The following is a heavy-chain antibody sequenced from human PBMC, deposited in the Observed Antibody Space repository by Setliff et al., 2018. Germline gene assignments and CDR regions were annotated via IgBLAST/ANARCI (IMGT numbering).Heavy chain of an antibody. CDR3: ARLHYDYVWGSYRTSDYYYYYYMDV. CDR2: IYYSGST. D-gene: IGHD3-16*02. Sequence: GWIRQPPGKGLEWIGSIYYSGSTYYNPSLKSRVTISVDTSKNQFSLKLSSVTAADTAVYYCARLHYDYVWGSYRTSDYYYYYYMDVWGKGTTVTVSS. V-gene: IGHV4-39*01. J-gene: IGHJ6*03.